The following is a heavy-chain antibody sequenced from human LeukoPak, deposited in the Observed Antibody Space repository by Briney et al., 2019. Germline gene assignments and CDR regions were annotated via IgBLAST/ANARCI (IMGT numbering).Heavy chain of an antibody. CDR2: ISGSGGST. Sequence: GGSLRLSCAASEFTFSNYWMSWVRQAPGKGLEWVSAISGSGGSTYYADSVKGRFTISRDNAKNSLYLQMNSLRAEDTAVYYCARGWVYDSSGYYVIWGQGTLVTVSS. V-gene: IGHV3-23*01. CDR1: EFTFSNYW. D-gene: IGHD3-22*01. J-gene: IGHJ4*02. CDR3: ARGWVYDSSGYYVI.